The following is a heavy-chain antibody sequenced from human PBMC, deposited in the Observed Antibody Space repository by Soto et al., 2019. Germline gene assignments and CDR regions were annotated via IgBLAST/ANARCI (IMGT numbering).Heavy chain of an antibody. CDR1: GCSISSGGYY. Sequence: SETLSLTCTVSGCSISSGGYYWSWIRQHPGKGLEWIGYIYYSGSTYYNPSLKSRVTITVDTSKNQLSLKLSSVTAADTAVYYCARDRSAAKDYYGMDVWGQGTTVTVSS. CDR3: ARDRSAAKDYYGMDV. D-gene: IGHD3-3*01. V-gene: IGHV4-31*03. CDR2: IYYSGST. J-gene: IGHJ6*02.